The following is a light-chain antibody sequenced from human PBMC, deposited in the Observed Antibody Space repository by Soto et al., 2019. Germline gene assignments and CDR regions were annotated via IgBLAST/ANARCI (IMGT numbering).Light chain of an antibody. V-gene: IGLV2-14*01. CDR3: TSYTNINDVI. CDR2: EVS. Sequence: QSALTQPAAVSGSPGQSITISCAGTNSDIGDYDYVSWYQHHPGKAPRLLIYEVSSRPSGVANRFSASKSGNTASLTISVLQADDEADYYCTSYTNINDVIFGGGTKVTVL. CDR1: NSDIGDYDY. J-gene: IGLJ2*01.